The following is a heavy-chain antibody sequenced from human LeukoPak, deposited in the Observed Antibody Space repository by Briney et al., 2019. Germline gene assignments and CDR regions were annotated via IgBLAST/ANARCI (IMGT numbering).Heavy chain of an antibody. CDR3: ARAVTSYCSSTSCYAGNWFDP. CDR1: GFTVSSNY. V-gene: IGHV3-53*01. J-gene: IGHJ5*02. Sequence: PGGSLRLSCAASGFTVSSNYMTWVRQAPGKGLEWVSVIYTGGSTYYADSVKGRFTISRDDSKNTLYLQMSSLRAEDTAVYYCARAVTSYCSSTSCYAGNWFDPWGQGTLVTVSS. CDR2: IYTGGST. D-gene: IGHD2-2*01.